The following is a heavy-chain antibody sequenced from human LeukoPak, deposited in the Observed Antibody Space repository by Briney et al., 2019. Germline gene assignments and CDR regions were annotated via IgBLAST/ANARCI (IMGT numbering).Heavy chain of an antibody. CDR2: ISAYNGNT. Sequence: ASVKVSCKASGYTFTSYGISWVRQAPGQGLEWMGWISAYNGNTNYAQKLQGRVTMTTDTSTSTAYMVLRSLRSDDTAVYYCARALMRLGELSLPSYWGQGTLVTGSS. V-gene: IGHV1-18*01. D-gene: IGHD3-16*02. J-gene: IGHJ4*02. CDR3: ARALMRLGELSLPSY. CDR1: GYTFTSYG.